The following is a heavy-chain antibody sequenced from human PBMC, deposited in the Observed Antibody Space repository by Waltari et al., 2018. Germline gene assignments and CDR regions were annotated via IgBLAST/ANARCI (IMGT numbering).Heavy chain of an antibody. CDR2: LSGSGATT. D-gene: IGHD5-12*01. J-gene: IGHJ4*02. V-gene: IGHV3-23*01. CDR3: AKAFRGYSGSYFDI. CDR1: GFSFGGSA. Sequence: QLLESVGGLVQPGGSLRLSCASSGFSFGGSALHWVRQVPGKGLEWVSGLSGSGATTYYADSVRGRFTVSRDNSRNTVDLQMNSLRAEDTAVYYCAKAFRGYSGSYFDIWGRGTLVAVS.